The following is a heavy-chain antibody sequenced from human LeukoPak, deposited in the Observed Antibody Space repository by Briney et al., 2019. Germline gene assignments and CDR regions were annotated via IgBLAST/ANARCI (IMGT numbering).Heavy chain of an antibody. Sequence: GGSLRLSCAGSGFTFSNSWMGWVRQAPEKGLEWVANVQHIGGETYYVDSVKGRFTISRDNAKNSVYLQMNSLGADDTAVYYCATYSILNAREFRYWGQGTLVIVSS. D-gene: IGHD4-11*01. CDR3: ATYSILNAREFRY. CDR2: VQHIGGET. V-gene: IGHV3-7*01. J-gene: IGHJ1*01. CDR1: GFTFSNSW.